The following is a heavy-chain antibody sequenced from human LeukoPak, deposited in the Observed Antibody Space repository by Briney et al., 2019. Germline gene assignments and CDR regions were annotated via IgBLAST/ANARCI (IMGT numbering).Heavy chain of an antibody. CDR2: INPSGGST. V-gene: IGHV1-46*01. D-gene: IGHD3-22*01. Sequence: ASVKVSCKASGYTFTSYCMHWVRQAPGQGLEWMGIINPSGGSTSYAQKFQGRVTMTRDTSTSTVYMELSSLRSEDTAVYYCARDYYDSSGYQYYFDYWGQGTLVTVSS. CDR3: ARDYYDSSGYQYYFDY. CDR1: GYTFTSYC. J-gene: IGHJ4*02.